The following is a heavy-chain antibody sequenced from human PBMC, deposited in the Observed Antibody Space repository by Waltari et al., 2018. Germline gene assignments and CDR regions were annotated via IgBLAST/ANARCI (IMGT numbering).Heavy chain of an antibody. V-gene: IGHV4-39*01. CDR1: GGSITTHSHY. D-gene: IGHD3-16*01. Sequence: QLNLQASGPGLVKPSETLSLPCSVAGGSITTHSHYWGWIRQPPGKGREWAATISYTGATYNNPSLKSRVTISGDTSKNQFALKLNSVTAADTAVYYCATYVGASIGTAAFDVWGQGTMVTVSS. J-gene: IGHJ3*01. CDR3: ATYVGASIGTAAFDV. CDR2: ISYTGAT.